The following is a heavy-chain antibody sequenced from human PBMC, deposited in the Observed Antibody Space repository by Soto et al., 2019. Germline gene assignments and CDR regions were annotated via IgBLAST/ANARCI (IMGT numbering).Heavy chain of an antibody. J-gene: IGHJ6*03. CDR3: SRGIVTNYYGSGRPKYYYYMDV. CDR1: GGSFSGYY. Sequence: PSETLSLTCAVYGGSFSGYYWSWIRQPPGKGLEWIGEINHSGSTNYNPSLKSRVTISVDTSKNQFSLKLSSVTAADMAVYYCSRGIVTNYYGSGRPKYYYYMDVWGKGTTVTVSS. V-gene: IGHV4-34*01. D-gene: IGHD3-10*01. CDR2: INHSGST.